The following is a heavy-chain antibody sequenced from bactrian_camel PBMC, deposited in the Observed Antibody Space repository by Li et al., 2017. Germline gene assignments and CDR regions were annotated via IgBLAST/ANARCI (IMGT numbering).Heavy chain of an antibody. Sequence: VQLVESGGGSAQPGGSLKLSCAASGLYINTFCMGWFRQAPGKAREGIAALYPGGGEKFYDGSVKDRFTISEDIAKNTIYLQMSSLTPEDAAVYYWAAESFYLQRAPQWTKILEFGGRQGYWGQGTQVTVS. CDR2: LYPGGGEK. CDR3: AAESFYLQRAPQWTKILEFGGRQGY. J-gene: IGHJ4*01. D-gene: IGHD7*01. CDR1: GLYINTFC. V-gene: IGHV3S1*01.